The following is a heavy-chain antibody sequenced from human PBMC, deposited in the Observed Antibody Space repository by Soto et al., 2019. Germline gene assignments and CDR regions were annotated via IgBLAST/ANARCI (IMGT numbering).Heavy chain of an antibody. V-gene: IGHV4-59*08. J-gene: IGHJ4*02. CDR2: IYYSGST. Sequence: QVQLQESGPGLVKPSETPSLTCTVSGGSISSYYWSWIRQPPGKGLEWIGYIYYSGSTNYNPSLKSRVTISVDTSKNQFSLKLSSVTAADTAVYYCARRYGGTFDYWGQGTLVTVSS. CDR3: ARRYGGTFDY. D-gene: IGHD2-15*01. CDR1: GGSISSYY.